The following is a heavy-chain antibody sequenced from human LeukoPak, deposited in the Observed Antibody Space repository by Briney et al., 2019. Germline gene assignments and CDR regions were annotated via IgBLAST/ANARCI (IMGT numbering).Heavy chain of an antibody. CDR1: GGTFSNYA. V-gene: IGHV1-69*06. J-gene: IGHJ6*04. CDR3: TYGDPYGMDV. D-gene: IGHD4-17*01. CDR2: IIPIFGTA. Sequence: ASVKVSCKASGGTFSNYAISWVRQAPGQGLEWMGGIIPIFGTANYAQKFQGRVTITADKSTSTAYMELSSLRSEDTAVYYCTYGDPYGMDVWGKGTTVTVSS.